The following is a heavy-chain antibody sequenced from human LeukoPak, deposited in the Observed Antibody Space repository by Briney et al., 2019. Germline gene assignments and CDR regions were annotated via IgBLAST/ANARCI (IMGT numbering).Heavy chain of an antibody. CDR3: AKALSVPAQEYYYGMDV. CDR1: GFTFSSYV. J-gene: IGHJ6*02. D-gene: IGHD2-2*01. V-gene: IGHV3-23*01. CDR2: ISGSGGRI. Sequence: PGGSLRLSCAASGFTFSSYVMSWVRQAPGKGLEWVSVISGSGGRIDYADSVKGRSTISRDNSNNTLYLQVNTLRAEDTAVYYCAKALSVPAQEYYYGMDVWGQGTTVTVSS.